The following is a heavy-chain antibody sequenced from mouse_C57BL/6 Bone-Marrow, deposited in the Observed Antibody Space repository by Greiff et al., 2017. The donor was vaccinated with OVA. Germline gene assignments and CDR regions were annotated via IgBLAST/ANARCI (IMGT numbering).Heavy chain of an antibody. V-gene: IGHV1-80*01. CDR2: IYPGDGDT. CDR3: ARESLLPPFYY. CDR1: GYAFSSYW. D-gene: IGHD1-1*01. Sequence: QVQLQQSGAELVKPGASVKISCKASGYAFSSYWMNWVKQRPGKGLEWIGQIYPGDGDTNYNGKFKGKATLTADKSSSTAYMQLSSLTSEDSAVYFCARESLLPPFYYWGQGTTLTVSS. J-gene: IGHJ2*01.